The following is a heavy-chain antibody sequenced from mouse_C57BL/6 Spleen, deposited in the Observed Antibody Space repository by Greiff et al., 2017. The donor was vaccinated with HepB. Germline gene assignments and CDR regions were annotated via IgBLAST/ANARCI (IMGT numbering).Heavy chain of an antibody. CDR3: AKRASYTYVANYYMDD. CDR2: IWSGGGT. J-gene: IGHJ4*01. V-gene: IGHV2-9*01. CDR1: GFSLTSYG. D-gene: IGHD2-12*01. Sequence: VTLVESGPGLVAPSQSLSITCTVSGFSLTSYGISWVRQPPGKGLEWLGVIWSGGGTNYNSALMSRLSISKDNSKSQVFLKMNSLQTDDTAMYYCAKRASYTYVANYYMDDWGKGTTVTVSS.